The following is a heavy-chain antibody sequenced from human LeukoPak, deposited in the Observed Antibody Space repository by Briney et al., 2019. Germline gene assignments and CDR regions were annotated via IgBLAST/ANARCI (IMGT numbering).Heavy chain of an antibody. CDR3: AREEVVVAATDAFDI. J-gene: IGHJ3*02. Sequence: GASVKVSCKASGYTFTSYYMHWVRQAPGQGLEWMGWINPNSGGTNYAQKFQGRVTMTRDTSISTAYMELSRLRSDDTAVYYCAREEVVVAATDAFDIWGQGTMVTVSS. CDR1: GYTFTSYY. D-gene: IGHD2-15*01. V-gene: IGHV1-2*02. CDR2: INPNSGGT.